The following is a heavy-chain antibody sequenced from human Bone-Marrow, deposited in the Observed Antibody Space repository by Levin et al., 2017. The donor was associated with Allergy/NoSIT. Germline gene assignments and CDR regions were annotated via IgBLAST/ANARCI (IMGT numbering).Heavy chain of an antibody. J-gene: IGHJ4*02. Sequence: RASETLSLTCTVSGDSINADGYYLTWIRQFPGKGLEWIGYIRHSGTTFSNPSLKGRATLSVDTSKSQFSLRLTSVTAADTAVYFCTRDSPGNYFDSWGQGTLVTVSS. CDR3: TRDSPGNYFDS. CDR1: GDSINADGYY. CDR2: IRHSGTT. V-gene: IGHV4-31*03.